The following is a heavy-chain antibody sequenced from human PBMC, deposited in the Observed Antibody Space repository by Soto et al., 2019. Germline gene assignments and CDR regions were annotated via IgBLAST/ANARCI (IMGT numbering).Heavy chain of an antibody. CDR3: ARDQESITIFGVVIGTDYGMDV. D-gene: IGHD3-3*01. Sequence: VGSLRLSCAASGFTFSSYWMHWVCQAPGKGLVWVSRINSDGSSTSYADSVKGRFTISRDNAKNTLYLQMNSLRAEDTAVYYCARDQESITIFGVVIGTDYGMDVWGQGTTVTVSS. V-gene: IGHV3-74*01. J-gene: IGHJ6*02. CDR2: INSDGSST. CDR1: GFTFSSYW.